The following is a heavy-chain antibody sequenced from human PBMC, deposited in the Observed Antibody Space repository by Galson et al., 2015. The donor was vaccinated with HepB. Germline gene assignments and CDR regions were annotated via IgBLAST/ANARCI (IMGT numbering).Heavy chain of an antibody. Sequence: SLRLSCAASGFTFSSYAMSWVRQAPGKGLEWVSAISGSGGSTYYADSVKGRFTISRDNSKNTLYLQMNSLRAEDTAVYYCAKAGSRPYYDFWSGHRAGDDAFDIWGQGTMVTVSS. D-gene: IGHD3-3*01. CDR2: ISGSGGST. V-gene: IGHV3-23*01. CDR1: GFTFSSYA. J-gene: IGHJ3*02. CDR3: AKAGSRPYYDFWSGHRAGDDAFDI.